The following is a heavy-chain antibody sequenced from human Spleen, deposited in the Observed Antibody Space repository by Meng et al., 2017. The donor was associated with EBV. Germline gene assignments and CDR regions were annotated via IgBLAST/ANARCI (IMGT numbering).Heavy chain of an antibody. CDR2: INGCSGNT. J-gene: IGHJ5*02. Sequence: QVQLLQPGDGVKKPGASVKFSCKASGYTFTSYAMHWVRQAPGQRLEWMGWINGCSGNTKYSQKFQGRVTITRDTSASTVYMELSSLRSEESAVYYCARSIDSGVFNPWGQGTLVTVSS. CDR1: GYTFTSYA. CDR3: ARSIDSGVFNP. D-gene: IGHD1-26*01. V-gene: IGHV1-3*01.